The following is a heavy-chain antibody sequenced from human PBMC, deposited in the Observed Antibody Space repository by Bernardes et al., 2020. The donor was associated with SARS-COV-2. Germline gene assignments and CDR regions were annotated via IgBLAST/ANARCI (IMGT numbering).Heavy chain of an antibody. CDR1: DVTFSNHW. D-gene: IGHD3-10*01. V-gene: IGHV3-74*01. J-gene: IGHJ6*02. CDR3: GSAPQLYYYAIDV. Sequence: GGSLRLSCEASDVTFSNHWMHWVRQRPGKGLEWVSRISSDGQSTTYADSVKGRLTISRDNARKILYLQMNSVRPEDAAVYFCGSAPQLYYYAIDVWGPGTTVAVSS. CDR2: ISSDGQST.